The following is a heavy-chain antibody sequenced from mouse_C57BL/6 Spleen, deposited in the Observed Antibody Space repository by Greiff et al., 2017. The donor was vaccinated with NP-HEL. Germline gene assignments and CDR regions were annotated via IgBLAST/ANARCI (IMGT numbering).Heavy chain of an antibody. V-gene: IGHV2-9-1*01. D-gene: IGHD1-1*01. Sequence: VKLMESGPGLVAPSQSLSITCTVSGFSLTSYAISWVRQPPGKGLEWLGVIWTGGGTNYNSALKSRLSISKDNSKSQVFLKMTSLQTGDTASYYCASGVRYYYGSTLDVWGTGTTVTVSS. CDR2: IWTGGGT. CDR1: GFSLTSYA. CDR3: ASGVRYYYGSTLDV. J-gene: IGHJ1*03.